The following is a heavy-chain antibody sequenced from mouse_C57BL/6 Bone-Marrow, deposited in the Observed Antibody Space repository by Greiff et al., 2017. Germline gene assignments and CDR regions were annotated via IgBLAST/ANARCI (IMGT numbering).Heavy chain of an antibody. Sequence: QVQLKQPGAELVRPGSSVKLSCKASGYTFTSYWMDWVKQRPGQGLEWIGNIYPSDSETHYNQKFKDKATLTVDKSSSTAYMQLSSLTSEASAVYYCARYGNYPYGYFDVWGTGTTVTVSS. V-gene: IGHV1-61*01. J-gene: IGHJ1*03. CDR1: GYTFTSYW. CDR2: IYPSDSET. CDR3: ARYGNYPYGYFDV. D-gene: IGHD2-1*01.